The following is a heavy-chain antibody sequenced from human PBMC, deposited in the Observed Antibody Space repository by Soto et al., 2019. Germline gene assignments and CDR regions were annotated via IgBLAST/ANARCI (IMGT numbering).Heavy chain of an antibody. D-gene: IGHD3-3*01. CDR3: ARLPVDTITSLDY. Sequence: EVQLVESGGDLVQPGGFLRLSCATSGFTFSRYWMHWVRQVPGKGLVWVSRINSDGSSISYSDSVKGRFTISRDNAKNTLYLQMTSLRVEDTAVYYCARLPVDTITSLDYWGQGTLVTVSS. CDR1: GFTFSRYW. V-gene: IGHV3-74*01. CDR2: INSDGSSI. J-gene: IGHJ4*02.